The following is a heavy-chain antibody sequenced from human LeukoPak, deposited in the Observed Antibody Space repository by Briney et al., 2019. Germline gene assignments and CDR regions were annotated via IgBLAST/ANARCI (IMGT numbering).Heavy chain of an antibody. J-gene: IGHJ6*03. V-gene: IGHV3-7*01. CDR3: AKAGITMVRGADYYYYMDV. CDR1: GFTFSIYW. D-gene: IGHD3-10*01. Sequence: PGGSLRLSCAASGFTFSIYWMSWVRQAPGKGLEWVANIEQDGSEKYYVDSVKGRFTISRDNSKNTLYLQMNSLRAEDTAVYYCAKAGITMVRGADYYYYMDVWGKGTTVTISS. CDR2: IEQDGSEK.